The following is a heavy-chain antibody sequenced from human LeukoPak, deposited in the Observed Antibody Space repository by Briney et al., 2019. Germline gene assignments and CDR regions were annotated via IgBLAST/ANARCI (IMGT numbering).Heavy chain of an antibody. J-gene: IGHJ4*02. CDR3: AISITMVRGAYDY. CDR2: IYSGGST. Sequence: GGSLRLSCAASEFTFSSYWMHWVRQAPGKGLEWVSVIYSGGSTYYADSVKGRFTISRDNSKNTLYLQMNSLRAEDTAVYYCAISITMVRGAYDYWGQGTLVTVSS. V-gene: IGHV3-53*01. D-gene: IGHD3-10*01. CDR1: EFTFSSYW.